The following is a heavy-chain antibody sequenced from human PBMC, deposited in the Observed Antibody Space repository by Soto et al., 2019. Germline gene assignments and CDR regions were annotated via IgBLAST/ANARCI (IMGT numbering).Heavy chain of an antibody. V-gene: IGHV3-23*01. CDR1: GFTFSSYA. J-gene: IGHJ4*02. CDR2: ISGSGGGT. Sequence: PGGSLRLSCAASGFTFSSYAMSWVRQAPGKGLEWVSSISGSGGGTYYAGSVNGRFTFSRDNSKNTLYLQMNSLRAEDTAVYYCAKFGMATTKRSPPYYIDYWGQGALVTVSS. CDR3: AKFGMATTKRSPPYYIDY. D-gene: IGHD1-1*01.